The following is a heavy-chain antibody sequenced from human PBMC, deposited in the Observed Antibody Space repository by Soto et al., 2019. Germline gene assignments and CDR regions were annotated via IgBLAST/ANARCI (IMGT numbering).Heavy chain of an antibody. V-gene: IGHV4-61*01. J-gene: IGHJ4*02. CDR2: IYHTGSA. D-gene: IGHD1-1*01. Sequence: QGSGPGLVKPSETLSLACTVAGDSVSSYNSYWSWIRQPPGKGLEWIGYIYHTGSAYYNPPHESRLTISMDTSKNQFSLKMNSVTAADTAVYYCASGRDAYKTGYWGQGTLVTVSS. CDR1: GDSVSSYNSY. CDR3: ASGRDAYKTGY.